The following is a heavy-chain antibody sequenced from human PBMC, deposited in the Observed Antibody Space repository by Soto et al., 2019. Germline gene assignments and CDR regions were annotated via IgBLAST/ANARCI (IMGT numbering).Heavy chain of an antibody. D-gene: IGHD3-10*01. CDR2: ISSSGSTI. Sequence: PGGSLRLSCAASGFTFSSCEMNWVRQAPGKGLEWVSYISSSGSTIYYADSVKGRFTISRDNAKKSLYLQMNSLRAEDTAVYYCARDPLLWCGPIFDXWGQVTLVTVSX. CDR3: ARDPLLWCGPIFDX. CDR1: GFTFSSCE. V-gene: IGHV3-48*03. J-gene: IGHJ4*02.